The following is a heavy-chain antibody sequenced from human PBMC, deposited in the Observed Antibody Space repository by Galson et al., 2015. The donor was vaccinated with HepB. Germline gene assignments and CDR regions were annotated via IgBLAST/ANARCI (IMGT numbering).Heavy chain of an antibody. J-gene: IGHJ4*02. CDR1: GYTFTTYD. CDR2: MNPNRGNT. D-gene: IGHD6-19*01. V-gene: IGHV1-8*02. Sequence: SCKASGYTFTTYDINWVLQAPGQGPEWMGWMNPNRGNTGYAQKFQGRLTMTRNTSINTAYMELSSLRSEDTAVYYCARSGRYRSHFDYWGQGALVTVSS. CDR3: ARSGRYRSHFDY.